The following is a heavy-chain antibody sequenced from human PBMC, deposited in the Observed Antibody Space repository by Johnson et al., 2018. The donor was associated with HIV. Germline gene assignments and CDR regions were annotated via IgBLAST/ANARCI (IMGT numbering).Heavy chain of an antibody. D-gene: IGHD3-10*01. J-gene: IGHJ3*01. V-gene: IGHV3-7*01. Sequence: VQLVESGGGLVQPGGSLRLSCEAIGFTSGTYWMAWVRQAPGKGPEWVASIMGQGSEKFYIDAVKGRFTISRDIARNSIYLQMNGLRVDDTAVYYCAREGVGTLDFTSSLRRVKSAFDVWGQGTMVTVSS. CDR1: GFTSGTYW. CDR3: AREGVGTLDFTSSLRRVKSAFDV. CDR2: IMGQGSEK.